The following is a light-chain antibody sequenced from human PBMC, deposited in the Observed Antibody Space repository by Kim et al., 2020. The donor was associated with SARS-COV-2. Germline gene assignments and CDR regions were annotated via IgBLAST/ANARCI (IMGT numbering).Light chain of an antibody. CDR3: QQYNGWPRT. CDR1: QSVSSN. Sequence: SMSPGERAALSCRASQSVSSNLAWFQQKPGQAPRHLIYGASTRATGIPARFSGSGSGTDFTLTISSLQSEDFAVYFCQQYNGWPRTFGQGTKLEI. CDR2: GAS. J-gene: IGKJ2*01. V-gene: IGKV3-15*01.